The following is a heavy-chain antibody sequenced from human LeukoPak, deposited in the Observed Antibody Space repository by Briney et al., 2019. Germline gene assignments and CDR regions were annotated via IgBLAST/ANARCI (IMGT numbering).Heavy chain of an antibody. J-gene: IGHJ6*02. Sequence: SGGSLRLSCAASGFTFSSCYMHWVRQAPGKGLEWVSYISSSSSTIYYADSVKGRFTISRDNAKNSLYLQMNSLRAEDTAVYYCARSHSYCSSTSCFLAYYYYGMDVWGQGTTVTVSS. D-gene: IGHD2-2*01. CDR1: GFTFSSCY. CDR2: ISSSSSTI. CDR3: ARSHSYCSSTSCFLAYYYYGMDV. V-gene: IGHV3-48*01.